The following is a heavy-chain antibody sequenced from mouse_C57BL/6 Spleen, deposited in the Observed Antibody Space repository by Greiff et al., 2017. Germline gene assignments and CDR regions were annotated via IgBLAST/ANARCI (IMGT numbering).Heavy chain of an antibody. Sequence: QVQLQQPGAELVMPGASVKLSCKASGYTFTSYWMHWVKQRPGQGLEWIGEIDPSDSYTNYNQKFKGKSTLTVDKSSSTAYMQLSSLTSEDAAVYYYARSEYNYVWFAYWGQGTLVTVSA. J-gene: IGHJ3*01. CDR2: IDPSDSYT. CDR1: GYTFTSYW. D-gene: IGHD1-3*01. CDR3: ARSEYNYVWFAY. V-gene: IGHV1-69*01.